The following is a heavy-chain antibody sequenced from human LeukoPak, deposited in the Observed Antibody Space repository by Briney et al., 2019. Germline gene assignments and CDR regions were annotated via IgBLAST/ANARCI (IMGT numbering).Heavy chain of an antibody. CDR3: ARPSDFWSGHPNY. J-gene: IGHJ4*02. CDR2: ISRSSSPI. V-gene: IGHV3-21*05. D-gene: IGHD3-3*01. Sequence: PGGSLRLSCAASGFTFSIYSMNWVRQAPGKGLEWVSYISRSSSPIYYADSVKGRFTISRDNAKNSLYLQMNSLRAEDTAVYYCARPSDFWSGHPNYWGQGTLVTVSS. CDR1: GFTFSIYS.